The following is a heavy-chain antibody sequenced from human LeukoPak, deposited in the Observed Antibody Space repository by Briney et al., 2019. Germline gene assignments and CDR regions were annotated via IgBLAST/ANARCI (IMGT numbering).Heavy chain of an antibody. J-gene: IGHJ4*02. CDR3: VRQGGVATTFDY. CDR1: GGSITGYY. Sequence: PSATLSLTCTVSGGSITGYYWNWIRQPPGKGLEWIGYVYYSGSTNYNPSLKSRVTISVDTSENQFSLKLNSVTAADTAVYYCVRQGGVATTFDYWGQGTLVTVSS. V-gene: IGHV4-59*08. D-gene: IGHD5-12*01. CDR2: VYYSGST.